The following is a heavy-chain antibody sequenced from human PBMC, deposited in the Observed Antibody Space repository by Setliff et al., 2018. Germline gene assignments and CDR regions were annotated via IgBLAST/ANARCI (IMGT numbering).Heavy chain of an antibody. CDR2: TRNKVSGYIT. J-gene: IGHJ4*02. CDR1: GFTLSDYS. Sequence: PGGSLRLSCATSGFTLSDYSMDWVRQAPGKGLEWVGRTRNKVSGYITEYAASVKGRFTIFRDGSTNTLYLQMTSLRVEDTAVYYCAKPQVELRWGFESWGQGTLVTVSS. D-gene: IGHD3-16*01. CDR3: AKPQVELRWGFES. V-gene: IGHV3-72*01.